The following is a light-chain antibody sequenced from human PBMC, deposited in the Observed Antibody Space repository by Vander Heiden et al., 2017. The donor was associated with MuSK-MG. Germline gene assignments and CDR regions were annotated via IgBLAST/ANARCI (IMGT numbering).Light chain of an antibody. CDR1: SSNSGSNY. J-gene: IGLJ3*02. CDR3: AAWDDSVSGREV. CDR2: RNN. Sequence: QSLLTQPPSASGTPGQTVTISCSGSSSNSGSNYVDWYQQLPGTAPKLLIYRNNQRPSGVPDRFSGYKAGTSASLASSGLRSEDEDDYYCAAWDDSVSGREVFGGGTKLTVL. V-gene: IGLV1-47*01.